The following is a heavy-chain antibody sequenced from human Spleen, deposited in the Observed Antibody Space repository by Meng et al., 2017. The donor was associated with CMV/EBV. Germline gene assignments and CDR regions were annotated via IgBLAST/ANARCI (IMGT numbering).Heavy chain of an antibody. CDR2: IFNSGST. Sequence: SRCSINNDAYSWTWIRQRPVKGLEWIGYIFNSGSTYYNPSLKSRVNMSLDTSKNQFSLKLSSVTAADTAMYFCAREYHLLSRWFDPWGQGTLVTVSS. CDR3: AREYHLLSRWFDP. CDR1: RCSINNDAYS. V-gene: IGHV4-31*02. D-gene: IGHD2-2*01. J-gene: IGHJ5*02.